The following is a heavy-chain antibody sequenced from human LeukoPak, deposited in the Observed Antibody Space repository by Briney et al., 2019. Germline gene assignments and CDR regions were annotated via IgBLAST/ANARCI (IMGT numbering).Heavy chain of an antibody. Sequence: PGGSLRLSCAASGFTFSSYWMHCVRQAPGKGMVWVSRINSDGGSTRYADSVKGRFTISRDNAKNTLYLQMNSPRAEDTAVYYCARGVFRGYSGSYSAYYYYGMDVWGQGTTVTVSS. V-gene: IGHV3-74*01. CDR1: GFTFSSYW. CDR3: ARGVFRGYSGSYSAYYYYGMDV. CDR2: INSDGGST. J-gene: IGHJ6*02. D-gene: IGHD1-26*01.